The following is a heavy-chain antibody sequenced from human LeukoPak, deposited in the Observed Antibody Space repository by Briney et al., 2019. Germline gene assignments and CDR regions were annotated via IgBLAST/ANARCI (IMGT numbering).Heavy chain of an antibody. CDR3: ARHGFCNKGICTSSFDI. Sequence: ASVKVSCKASGYNFTNYAINWVRQVPGQGLEWMGWINTKTRTPRYTQGFRGRFVFSLDTSVRTAYLQINSLKAEDTAVYYCARHGFCNKGICTSSFDIWGQGTMITVSP. D-gene: IGHD2-8*01. J-gene: IGHJ3*02. V-gene: IGHV7-4-1*02. CDR1: GYNFTNYA. CDR2: INTKTRTP.